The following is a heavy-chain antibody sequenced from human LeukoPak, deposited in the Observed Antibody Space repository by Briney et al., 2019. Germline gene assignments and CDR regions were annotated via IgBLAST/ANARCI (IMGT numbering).Heavy chain of an antibody. V-gene: IGHV1-18*01. CDR1: GYTFTSYG. CDR2: ISAYNGNT. D-gene: IGHD4-17*01. Sequence: GESLKISCKASGYTFTSYGISWVRQAPGQGLEWMGWISAYNGNTNYAQKLQGRVTMTTDTSTSTAYMELRSLRSDDTAVYYCARDNYGDFEFDYWGQGILVTVSS. CDR3: ARDNYGDFEFDY. J-gene: IGHJ4*02.